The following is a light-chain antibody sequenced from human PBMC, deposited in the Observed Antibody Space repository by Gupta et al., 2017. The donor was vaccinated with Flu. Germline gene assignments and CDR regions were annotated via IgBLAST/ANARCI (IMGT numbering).Light chain of an antibody. CDR2: AAS. CDR1: QSISSY. CDR3: QQSYSTLT. V-gene: IGKV1-39*01. J-gene: IGKJ4*01. Sequence: VGDRVTITCRASQSISSYLNWYQQKPGKAPKLLIYAASSLQSGVPSRCSGSGSGTDFTLTISSLQPEDFATYYCQQSYSTLTFGGGTKVEIK.